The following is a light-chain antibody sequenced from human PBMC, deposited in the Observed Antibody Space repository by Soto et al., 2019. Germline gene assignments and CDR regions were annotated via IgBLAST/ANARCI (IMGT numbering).Light chain of an antibody. CDR1: QSVSNNY. J-gene: IGKJ1*01. V-gene: IGKV3-20*01. Sequence: EIVLTQSPGTLSLSPGERATLSCRASQSVSNNYLAWYQQKPGQAPRLLIYGACNRATGIPDRFSGSGSGTEFTLTISSLQPDDFATYYCQQYNSYSRTFGQGTKVDIK. CDR3: QQYNSYSRT. CDR2: GAC.